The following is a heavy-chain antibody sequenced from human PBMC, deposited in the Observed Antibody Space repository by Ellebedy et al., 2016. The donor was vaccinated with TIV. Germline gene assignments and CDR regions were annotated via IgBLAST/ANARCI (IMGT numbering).Heavy chain of an antibody. CDR3: ARVGVRGFDFWSGFYGDF. J-gene: IGHJ4*02. CDR1: GYTFTSYG. D-gene: IGHD3-3*01. CDR2: INPYNGNT. Sequence: AASVKVSCKASGYTFTSYGISWVRQAPGQGLEWMGWINPYNGNTYYAQNFQGRVTMTTDAFTSTADMELRSLRFDDTAVFYCARVGVRGFDFWSGFYGDFWGQGTLVTVSS. V-gene: IGHV1-18*04.